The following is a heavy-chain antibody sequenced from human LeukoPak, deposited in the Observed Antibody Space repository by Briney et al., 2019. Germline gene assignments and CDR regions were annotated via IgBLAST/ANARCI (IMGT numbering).Heavy chain of an antibody. V-gene: IGHV3-23*01. D-gene: IGHD1-26*01. CDR3: ASVGAKRWAFDI. Sequence: PGGSLRLSCAASGFTFSSYAMSWVRQAPGKGLEWVSVISGSGVSTYYADSVKGRFTISRDNSKNTLYLQMNSLRAEDTAVYYCASVGAKRWAFDIWGQGTMVTVSS. CDR1: GFTFSSYA. CDR2: ISGSGVST. J-gene: IGHJ3*02.